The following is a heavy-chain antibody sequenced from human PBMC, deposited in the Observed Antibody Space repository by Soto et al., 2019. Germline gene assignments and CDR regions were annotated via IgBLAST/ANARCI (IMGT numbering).Heavy chain of an antibody. CDR3: ATEGEETPKYLDF. Sequence: GGSLRLSCAASGFPFVNAWMGWVRQAPGKGLEWVGRIKSKADGGTTDYPAPVKGRFTISRDDSKNTLYLQMNSLKTEETAVYYCATEGEETPKYLDFWGQGTLVTVSS. D-gene: IGHD2-15*01. V-gene: IGHV3-15*07. CDR1: GFPFVNAW. CDR2: IKSKADGGTT. J-gene: IGHJ4*02.